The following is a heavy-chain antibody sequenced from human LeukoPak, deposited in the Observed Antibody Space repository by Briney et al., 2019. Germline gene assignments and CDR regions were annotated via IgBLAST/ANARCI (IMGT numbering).Heavy chain of an antibody. CDR1: GGSISSSSYY. CDR2: IYYSGST. V-gene: IGHV4-39*01. J-gene: IGHJ4*02. D-gene: IGHD1-26*01. Sequence: SSETLSLTCTVSGGSISSSSYYWGWIRQPPGKGLEWIGSIYYSGSTYYNPSLKSRVTISVDTSKNQFSLKLSSVTAADTAVYYCARGREEWELLLLDYWGQGTLVTVSS. CDR3: ARGREEWELLLLDY.